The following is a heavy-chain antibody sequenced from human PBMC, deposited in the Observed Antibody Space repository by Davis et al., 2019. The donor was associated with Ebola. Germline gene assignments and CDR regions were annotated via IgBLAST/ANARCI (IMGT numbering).Heavy chain of an antibody. J-gene: IGHJ4*02. CDR2: INAGNGNT. Sequence: ASVKVSCKASGYTFTSYAMHWVRQAPGQRLEWMGWINAGNGNTKYSQKFQGRVTITRDTSASTAYMELSSLRSEDTAVYYCARSKYHDFWSGYPPFDYWGQGTLVIVSS. D-gene: IGHD3-3*01. CDR3: ARSKYHDFWSGYPPFDY. CDR1: GYTFTSYA. V-gene: IGHV1-3*01.